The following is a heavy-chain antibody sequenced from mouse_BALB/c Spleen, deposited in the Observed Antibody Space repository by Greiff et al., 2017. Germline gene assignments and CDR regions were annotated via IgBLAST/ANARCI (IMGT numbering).Heavy chain of an antibody. CDR3: ARSPVVDWYFDV. D-gene: IGHD1-1*01. CDR2: INPYNDGT. J-gene: IGHJ1*01. Sequence: EVQLQESGPELVKPGASVKMSCKASGYTFTSYVMHWVKQKPGQGLEWIGYINPYNDGTKYNEKFKGKATLTSDKSSSTAYMELSSLTSEDSAVYYCARSPVVDWYFDVWGAGTTVTVSS. CDR1: GYTFTSYV. V-gene: IGHV1-14*01.